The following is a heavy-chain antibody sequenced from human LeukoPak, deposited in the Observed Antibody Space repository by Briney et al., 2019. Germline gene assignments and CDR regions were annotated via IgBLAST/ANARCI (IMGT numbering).Heavy chain of an antibody. V-gene: IGHV3-11*01. D-gene: IGHD6-13*01. CDR3: ARRYSRARGYMDV. J-gene: IGHJ6*03. CDR2: ISSSGSTI. Sequence: GGTLRLSCAVSGFTFSSYYMRWIRQAPGKGLEWVSYISSSGSTIYYADSVKGRFTISRDNAKNSLYLQMNSLRAEDTAVYYCARRYSRARGYMDVWGKGTTVTVSS. CDR1: GFTFSSYY.